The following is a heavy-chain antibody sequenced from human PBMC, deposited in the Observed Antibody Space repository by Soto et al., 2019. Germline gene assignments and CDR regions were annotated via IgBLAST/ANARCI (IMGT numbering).Heavy chain of an antibody. CDR1: GYTFTSYD. D-gene: IGHD1-1*01. Sequence: ASVKVSCKASGYTFTSYDINWVRQATGEGLEWMGWMNPNSGNTGYAQKLQGRVTMTRNTSISTAYMELSSLRSEDTAVYYCASGFYDWENYYYFMAVCGKGTTVTVSS. CDR3: ASGFYDWENYYYFMAV. V-gene: IGHV1-8*01. CDR2: MNPNSGNT. J-gene: IGHJ6*03.